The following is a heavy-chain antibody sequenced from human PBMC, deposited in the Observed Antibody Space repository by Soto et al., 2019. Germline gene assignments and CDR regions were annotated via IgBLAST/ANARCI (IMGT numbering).Heavy chain of an antibody. CDR3: ARDARIAAARPPSDY. J-gene: IGHJ4*02. CDR2: IKQDGSEK. D-gene: IGHD6-13*01. V-gene: IGHV3-7*01. CDR1: GFTFSSYW. Sequence: ESGGGLVQPGGSLRLSCAASGFTFSSYWMSWVRQAPGKGLEWVANIKQDGSEKYYVDSVKGRFTISRDNAKNSLYLQMNSLRAEDTAVYYCARDARIAAARPPSDYWGQGTLVTVSS.